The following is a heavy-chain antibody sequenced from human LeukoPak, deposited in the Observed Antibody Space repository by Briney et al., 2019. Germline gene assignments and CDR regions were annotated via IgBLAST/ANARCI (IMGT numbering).Heavy chain of an antibody. V-gene: IGHV1-58*02. CDR2: IVVGSGNT. CDR1: GFTFTSSA. D-gene: IGHD4/OR15-4a*01. J-gene: IGHJ4*02. CDR3: ATDGARGQGLNFDY. Sequence: ASVKVSCKASGFTFTSSAMQWVRQARGQRLEWIGWIVVGSGNTNYAQKFQERVTITRDMSTSTAYMELSSLRSEDTAVYYCATDGARGQGLNFDYWGQGTLVTVSS.